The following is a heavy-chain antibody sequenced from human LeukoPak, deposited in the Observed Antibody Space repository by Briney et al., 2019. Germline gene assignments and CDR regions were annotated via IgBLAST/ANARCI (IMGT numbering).Heavy chain of an antibody. CDR1: GFIFSNWW. CDR2: INTDGNYI. CDR3: ATFGIDWSLSY. V-gene: IGHV3-74*01. D-gene: IGHD3-9*01. J-gene: IGHJ4*02. Sequence: GGSLRLSCAASGFIFSNWWMLWFRRPPGKGLESVAHINTDGNYIVYADSVKGRFSISRDNAKNTLYLQMNSLRPEDTGVYYCATFGIDWSLSYWGQGALVTVSS.